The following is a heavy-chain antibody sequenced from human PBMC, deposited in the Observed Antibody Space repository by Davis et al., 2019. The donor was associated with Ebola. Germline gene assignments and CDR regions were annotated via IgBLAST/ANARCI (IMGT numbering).Heavy chain of an antibody. CDR1: GFTFSSYS. J-gene: IGHJ6*02. V-gene: IGHV3-21*03. CDR2: ISSSSSTI. D-gene: IGHD4-23*01. Sequence: GESLKISCAASGFTFSSYSMNWVRQAPGKGLEWVSSISSSSSTIYYADSVKGRFTISRDNAKNSLYLQMNSLKTEDTAVYYCTRGYGGNSGTLYYYYGMDVWGQGTTVTVSS. CDR3: TRGYGGNSGTLYYYYGMDV.